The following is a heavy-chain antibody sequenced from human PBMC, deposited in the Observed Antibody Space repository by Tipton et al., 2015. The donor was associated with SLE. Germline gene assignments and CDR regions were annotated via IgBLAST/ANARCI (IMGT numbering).Heavy chain of an antibody. CDR3: ARVLVDTAMVTRDDAFDI. Sequence: TLSLTCAVYGGSISSHYWSWIRQPPGKGLEWIGYIYYSGSTNYNPSLKSRVTISVDTSKNQFSLKLSSVTAADTAVYYCARVLVDTAMVTRDDAFDIWGQGTMVTVSS. CDR2: IYYSGST. D-gene: IGHD5-18*01. CDR1: GGSISSHY. J-gene: IGHJ3*02. V-gene: IGHV4-59*11.